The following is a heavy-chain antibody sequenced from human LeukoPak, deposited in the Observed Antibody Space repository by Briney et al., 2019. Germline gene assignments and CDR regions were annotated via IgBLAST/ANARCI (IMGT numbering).Heavy chain of an antibody. CDR1: GFTFSSYS. CDR2: ISSSSDYI. CDR3: ARAPTTGVHYFDY. D-gene: IGHD1-14*01. V-gene: IGHV3-21*01. J-gene: IGHJ4*02. Sequence: GGSLRLSCAVSGFTFSSYSMIWVRQSPGKGLEWVSSISSSSDYIYYADSVKGRFTISRDNARDSLYLQMNSLRAEDTAVYYCARAPTTGVHYFDYWGQGTLVTVSS.